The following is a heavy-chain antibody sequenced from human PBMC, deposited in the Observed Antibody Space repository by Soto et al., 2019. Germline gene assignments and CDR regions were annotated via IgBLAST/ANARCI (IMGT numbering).Heavy chain of an antibody. CDR1: GFTFSSYA. Sequence: GGSLRLSCAASGFTFSSYAMSWVRQAPGKGLEWVSAISGSGGSTYYADSVKGRFTISRDNSKNTLYLQMNSLRAEDTAVYYCARDSSGAGFFDYWGQGTLVTVSS. J-gene: IGHJ4*02. CDR3: ARDSSGAGFFDY. D-gene: IGHD6-19*01. V-gene: IGHV3-23*01. CDR2: ISGSGGST.